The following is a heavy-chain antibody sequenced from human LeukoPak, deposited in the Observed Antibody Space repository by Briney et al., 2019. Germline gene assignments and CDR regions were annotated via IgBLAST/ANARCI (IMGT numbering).Heavy chain of an antibody. CDR3: ARSLRGYRFATDY. Sequence: SETLSLTCTVSGDSINSYYWSWIRQPPGKGLEWIGYIYYSGSTKYNPSIKSRVTISVDTSKIQFSLKLSSVTAADTAVYYCARSLRGYRFATDYWGQGTLVTVSS. CDR2: IYYSGST. V-gene: IGHV4-59*08. D-gene: IGHD5-18*01. J-gene: IGHJ4*02. CDR1: GDSINSYY.